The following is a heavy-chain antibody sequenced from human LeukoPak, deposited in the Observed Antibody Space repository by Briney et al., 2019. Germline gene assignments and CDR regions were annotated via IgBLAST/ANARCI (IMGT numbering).Heavy chain of an antibody. CDR1: GYTFTGYY. D-gene: IGHD6-19*01. J-gene: IGHJ4*02. CDR2: INLNTGAT. CDR3: ARDRVGSGWPRPWYFEF. V-gene: IGHV1-2*02. Sequence: ASVKVSCKPSGYTFTGYYLHWVRQAPAQGLEWMGWINLNTGATIYAEKFQGRVKMTMDTSSDTAYMEMRSLRADDTAVYYCARDRVGSGWPRPWYFEFWGQGALITVSS.